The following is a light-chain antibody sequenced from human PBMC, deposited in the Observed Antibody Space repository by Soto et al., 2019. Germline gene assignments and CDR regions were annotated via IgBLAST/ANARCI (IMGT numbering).Light chain of an antibody. Sequence: DIQMTQSPSSLSASLGDRVTITCRASQSISSRVNWYQQRPGQAPKLLIFATSSLQGGVPSRFSGSGSGTDFTLTISSLQSEDFATYYCQQYNSYRTFGQGTKV. V-gene: IGKV1-39*01. CDR1: QSISSR. J-gene: IGKJ1*01. CDR2: ATS. CDR3: QQYNSYRT.